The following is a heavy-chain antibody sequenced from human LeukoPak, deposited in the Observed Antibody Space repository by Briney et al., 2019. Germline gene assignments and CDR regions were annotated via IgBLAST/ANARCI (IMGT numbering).Heavy chain of an antibody. V-gene: IGHV4-59*01. CDR1: GGSISSYY. J-gene: IGHJ5*02. D-gene: IGHD3-22*01. CDR3: ARDQDSSGYYYGFDP. Sequence: PSETLSLTCTVSGGSISSYYWSWIRQPPGKGLEWIGYIYYSGSTNYNPSLKRRVTISVDTSKNQFSLKLSSVTAADTAVYYCARDQDSSGYYYGFDPWGQGTLVTVSS. CDR2: IYYSGST.